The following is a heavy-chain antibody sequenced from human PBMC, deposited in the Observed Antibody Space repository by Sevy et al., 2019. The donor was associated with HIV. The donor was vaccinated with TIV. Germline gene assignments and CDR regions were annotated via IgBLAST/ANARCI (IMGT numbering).Heavy chain of an antibody. J-gene: IGHJ4*02. CDR1: GFTINSNY. CDR2: IHSDDTT. CDR3: ARGNSGYGYALHY. D-gene: IGHD5-18*01. V-gene: IGHV3-66*01. Sequence: GGSLRLSCAASGFTINSNYMTWVRQAPGKWLEGVSVIHSDDTTYHADSVKDRFTISRDNFKNTLYLHMSSLRAEDTDVYYCARGNSGYGYALHYWGQGTLVTVYS.